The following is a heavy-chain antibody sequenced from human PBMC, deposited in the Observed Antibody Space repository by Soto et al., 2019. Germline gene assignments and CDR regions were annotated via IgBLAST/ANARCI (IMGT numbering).Heavy chain of an antibody. V-gene: IGHV3-21*01. Sequence: SLRLSCAASGFTFSSYSMNWVRQAPGKGLEWVSSISSSSSYIYYADSVKGRFTISRDNAKNSLYLQMNSLRAEDTAVYYCARPRRYCSGGSCYPYGMDVWGQGTTVTVSS. CDR3: ARPRRYCSGGSCYPYGMDV. CDR2: ISSSSSYI. J-gene: IGHJ6*02. CDR1: GFTFSSYS. D-gene: IGHD2-15*01.